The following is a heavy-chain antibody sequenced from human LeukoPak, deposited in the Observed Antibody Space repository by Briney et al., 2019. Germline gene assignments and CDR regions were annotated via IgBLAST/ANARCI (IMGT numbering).Heavy chain of an antibody. D-gene: IGHD6-6*01. CDR2: FIPIFGTA. CDR1: GGTFSSYA. J-gene: IGHJ4*02. CDR3: ARDHAAYSSSSGKNRWGLDY. Sequence: GASVKVSCKASGGTFSSYAISWVRQAPGQGLEWMGGFIPIFGTANYAQKFQGRVTITADESTSTAYMELSSLRSEDTAVYYCARDHAAYSSSSGKNRWGLDYWGQGTLVTVSS. V-gene: IGHV1-69*13.